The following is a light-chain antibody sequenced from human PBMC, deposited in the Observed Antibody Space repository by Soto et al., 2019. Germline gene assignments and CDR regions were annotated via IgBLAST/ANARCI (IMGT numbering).Light chain of an antibody. CDR2: EVR. Sequence: QSAQTQPASVSGSPGQSITISCTGTSSDVGGFNYVSWYQQQPGRAPKLILYEVRNRPSGVAHRFTGSKSGNTASLTISGLQAEDEADYYCSSFTSSITYVFGTGTKVTVL. V-gene: IGLV2-14*01. J-gene: IGLJ1*01. CDR3: SSFTSSITYV. CDR1: SSDVGGFNY.